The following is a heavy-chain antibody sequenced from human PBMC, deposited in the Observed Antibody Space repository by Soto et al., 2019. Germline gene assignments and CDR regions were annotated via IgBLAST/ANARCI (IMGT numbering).Heavy chain of an antibody. J-gene: IGHJ6*02. Sequence: GASVKVSCKASGGTFSSYAISCVRQAPGQGLEWMGGIIPIFGTANYAQKFQGRVTITADESTSTAYMELSSLRSEDTAVYYCARVGVAGITIFGVAAQPYGMDVWGQGTTVTVSS. V-gene: IGHV1-69*13. CDR1: GGTFSSYA. CDR3: ARVGVAGITIFGVAAQPYGMDV. D-gene: IGHD3-3*01. CDR2: IIPIFGTA.